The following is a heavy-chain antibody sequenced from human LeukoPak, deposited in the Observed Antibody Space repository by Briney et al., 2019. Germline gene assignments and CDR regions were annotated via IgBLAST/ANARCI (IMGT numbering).Heavy chain of an antibody. D-gene: IGHD4-11*01. J-gene: IGHJ4*02. CDR2: IYLSGGST. CDR3: DSKKRSGRSPVVDY. CDR1: GYTFTSYY. Sequence: AASVTVSLKSSGYTFTSYYMHLVRQPPAPGLEWMGIIYLSGGSTSYAQKFQGRVTMTRDTYTSTVYMELSSLSSEDTAVYFYDSKKRSGRSPVVDYWGQGTLVTVSS. V-gene: IGHV1-46*01.